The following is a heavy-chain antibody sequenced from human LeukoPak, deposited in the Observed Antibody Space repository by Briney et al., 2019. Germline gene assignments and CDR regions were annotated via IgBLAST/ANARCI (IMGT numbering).Heavy chain of an antibody. CDR3: ARERGGVWFGELSPFDY. V-gene: IGHV4-30-4*01. D-gene: IGHD3-10*01. J-gene: IGHJ4*02. CDR1: GGSISSGDYY. CDR2: IYYSGST. Sequence: SQTLSLTCTVSGGSISSGDYYWSWIRQPPGKGREWIGYIYYSGSTYYNPSLKSRVTISVDTSKNQFSLKLSSVTAADTAVYYCARERGGVWFGELSPFDYWGQGTLVTVSS.